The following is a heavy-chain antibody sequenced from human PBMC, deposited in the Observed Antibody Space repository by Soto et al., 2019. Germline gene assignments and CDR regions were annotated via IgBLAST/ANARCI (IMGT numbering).Heavy chain of an antibody. CDR3: VRRGYCTNGVCYYGMDV. J-gene: IGHJ6*02. Sequence: QVQLQESGPGLVKPSGTLSLTCAVSGGSISSSNWWSWVRQPPGKGLEWIGEIYHSGSTNYNPFLKSRVTISVDKSKNQFALKLSSVTAADTAVYYCVRRGYCTNGVCYYGMDVWGQGTTVTVSS. CDR1: GGSISSSNW. V-gene: IGHV4-4*02. D-gene: IGHD2-8*01. CDR2: IYHSGST.